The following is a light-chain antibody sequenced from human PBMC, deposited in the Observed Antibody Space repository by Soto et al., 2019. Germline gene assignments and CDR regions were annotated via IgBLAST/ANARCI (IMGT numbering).Light chain of an antibody. CDR3: CSYAGSSTDVV. Sequence: QSALTQPASVSGSPGQSITISCTGTSSDVGSYNLVSWYQQHPGKAPKLMIYEGSKRRSGVSNRFSGSKSGNTASLTISGRQDEDEADYYCCSYAGSSTDVVFGGGTKLTVL. V-gene: IGLV2-23*01. CDR2: EGS. CDR1: SSDVGSYNL. J-gene: IGLJ2*01.